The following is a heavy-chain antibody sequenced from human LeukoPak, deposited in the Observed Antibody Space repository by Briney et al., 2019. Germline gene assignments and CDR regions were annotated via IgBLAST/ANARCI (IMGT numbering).Heavy chain of an antibody. CDR3: AKSLAVAGTYYCYYYYMDV. Sequence: PGGSLRLSCAASGFTFSSYAMSWVRQAPGKGLEWVSAISSSGSTIYYADSVKGRFTISRDNAKNTLYLQMNSLRAEDTAVYYCAKSLAVAGTYYCYYYYMDVWGKGTTVTVSS. V-gene: IGHV3-23*01. J-gene: IGHJ6*03. D-gene: IGHD6-19*01. CDR2: ISSSGSTI. CDR1: GFTFSSYA.